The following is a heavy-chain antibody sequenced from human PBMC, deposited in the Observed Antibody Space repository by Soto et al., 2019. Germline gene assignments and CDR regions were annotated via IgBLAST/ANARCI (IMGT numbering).Heavy chain of an antibody. CDR1: GGSISSYY. CDR3: ARRSLLYSYGLDY. J-gene: IGHJ4*02. V-gene: IGHV4-59*01. CDR2: IYYSGST. D-gene: IGHD5-18*01. Sequence: SETLSLTCTVSGGSISSYYWSWIRQPPGKGLEWIGYIYYSGSTNYNPSLKSRVTISVDTSKNQFSLKLSSVTAADTAVYYCARRSLLYSYGLDYWGQGTLVTVSS.